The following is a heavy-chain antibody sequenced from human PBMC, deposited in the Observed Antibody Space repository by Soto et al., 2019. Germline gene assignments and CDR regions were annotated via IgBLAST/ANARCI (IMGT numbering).Heavy chain of an antibody. CDR1: GYTFTSYA. V-gene: IGHV7-4-1*01. D-gene: IGHD6-6*01. CDR2: INTNTGNP. CDR3: ARDAESYSSSSPPEWFDP. J-gene: IGHJ5*02. Sequence: GASVKVSCKASGYTFTSYAMNWVRQAPGQGLEWMGWINTNTGNPTYAQGFTGRFVFSLDTSVSTAYLQICSLKAEDTAVYYCARDAESYSSSSPPEWFDPWGQGTLVTVSS.